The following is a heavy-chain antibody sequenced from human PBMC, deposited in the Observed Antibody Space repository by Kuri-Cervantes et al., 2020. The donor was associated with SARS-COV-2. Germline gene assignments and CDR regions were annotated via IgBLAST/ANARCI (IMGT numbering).Heavy chain of an antibody. CDR2: TYYRSKWYN. J-gene: IGHJ3*02. CDR3: ARYRAFGAWADAFDI. Sequence: LRLSCAISGDSVSSISAAWNWIRQSPSRGLEWLGRTYYRSKWYNDYAVSVKSRITINPDTSKNQFSLQLNSVTAADTAVYYCARYRAFGAWADAFDIWGQGTMVTVSS. V-gene: IGHV6-1*01. D-gene: IGHD3-10*01. CDR1: GDSVSSISAA.